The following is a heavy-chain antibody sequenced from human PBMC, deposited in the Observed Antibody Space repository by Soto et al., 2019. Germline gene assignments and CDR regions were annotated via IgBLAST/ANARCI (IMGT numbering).Heavy chain of an antibody. CDR2: ISSSSSTI. D-gene: IGHD1-1*01. J-gene: IGHJ5*02. V-gene: IGHV3-48*01. Sequence: PGGSLRLSCAASGFTFSSYSMNWVRQAPGKGLEWVSYISSSSSTIYYADSVKGRFTISRDNAKNSLYLQMNSLRAEDTAVYYCARAALYNWNDVSWFDPWGQGTLVTVSS. CDR3: ARAALYNWNDVSWFDP. CDR1: GFTFSSYS.